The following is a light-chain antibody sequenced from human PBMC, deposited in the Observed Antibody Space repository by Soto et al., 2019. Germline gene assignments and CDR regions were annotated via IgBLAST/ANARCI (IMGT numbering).Light chain of an antibody. CDR1: QGIIND. J-gene: IGKJ1*01. CDR2: AAS. CDR3: LQDYNYPWT. V-gene: IGKV1-6*01. Sequence: AIQIPQYPSSLSASVGHRVTIACRASQGIINDLDWYQQKPGKAPKLLIYAASNLQSVVPSRFSGSGSGTDFTLTISSLQPEDFATYYCLQDYNYPWTFGQGTKVEI.